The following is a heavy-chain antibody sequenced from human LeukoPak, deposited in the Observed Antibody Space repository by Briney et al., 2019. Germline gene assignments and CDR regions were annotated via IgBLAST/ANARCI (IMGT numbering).Heavy chain of an antibody. CDR1: GFTFNHFG. V-gene: IGHV3-33*01. CDR2: IWYDGTNK. CDR3: ARYLAGNRGNFDY. Sequence: PGRSLRLTCAASGFTFNHFGMHWVRQAPGKRLEWVAGIWYDGTNKYYADSVKGRVTISRDNSRNTLYLQMNSLRVEDTAMYSCARYLAGNRGNFDYWGQGTLVTVSS. J-gene: IGHJ4*02. D-gene: IGHD6-13*01.